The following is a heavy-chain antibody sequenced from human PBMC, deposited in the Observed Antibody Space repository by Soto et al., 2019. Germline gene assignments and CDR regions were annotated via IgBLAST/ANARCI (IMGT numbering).Heavy chain of an antibody. CDR3: ARVQLERQSYYYGMDV. J-gene: IGHJ6*02. Sequence: GASVKVSCKASGGTFSSYAISWVRQAPGQGLEWMGGIIPIFGTANYAQKFQGRVTITADESTSTAYMELSSLRSGDTAVYYCARVQLERQSYYYGMDVWGQGTTVTVSS. V-gene: IGHV1-69*13. CDR1: GGTFSSYA. D-gene: IGHD1-1*01. CDR2: IIPIFGTA.